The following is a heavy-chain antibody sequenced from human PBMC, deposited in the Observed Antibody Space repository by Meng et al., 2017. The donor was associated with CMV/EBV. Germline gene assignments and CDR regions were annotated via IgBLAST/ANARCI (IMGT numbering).Heavy chain of an antibody. CDR3: ARDWEPYDVVTGYHYVDY. J-gene: IGHJ4*02. Sequence: ASVNVSCKASGYIFTSYGISWVRQAPGQGTEWMAWSSNYNGNRKYAQKFLGRVTMTTDTPTSTVYMELKSLRSDDTAVYYFARDWEPYDVVTGYHYVDYWGQGTLVTVSS. CDR1: GYIFTSYG. D-gene: IGHD3-9*01. CDR2: SSNYNGNR. V-gene: IGHV1-18*01.